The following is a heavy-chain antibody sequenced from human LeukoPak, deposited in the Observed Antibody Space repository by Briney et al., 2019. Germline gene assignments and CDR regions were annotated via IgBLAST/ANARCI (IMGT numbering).Heavy chain of an antibody. Sequence: GGSLRLSCSASGFTFSTYWMSWVRQAPGKGLEWVSSISSSSSYIYYADSVKGRFTISRDNAKNSLYLQMNSLRAEDTAVYYCARDPYYYDSSGYSDFDYWGQGTLVTVSS. CDR2: ISSSSSYI. V-gene: IGHV3-21*01. CDR1: GFTFSTYW. J-gene: IGHJ4*02. CDR3: ARDPYYYDSSGYSDFDY. D-gene: IGHD3-22*01.